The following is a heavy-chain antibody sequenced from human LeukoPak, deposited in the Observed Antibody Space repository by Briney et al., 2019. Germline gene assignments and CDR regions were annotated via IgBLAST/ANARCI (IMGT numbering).Heavy chain of an antibody. J-gene: IGHJ1*01. Sequence: SETLSLTCTVSGGSLSSYYWSWIRQPPGKGLEWIGYIYYSGSTNYNPSLKSRVTISVDTSKNQFSLKLSSVTAADTAVYYCARGGPRFPTQHWGQGTLVTVSS. CDR2: IYYSGST. CDR1: GGSLSSYY. V-gene: IGHV4-59*01. CDR3: ARGGPRFPTQH.